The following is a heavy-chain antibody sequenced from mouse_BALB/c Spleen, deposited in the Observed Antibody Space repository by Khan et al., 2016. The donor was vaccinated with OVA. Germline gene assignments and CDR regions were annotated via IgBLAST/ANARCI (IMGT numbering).Heavy chain of an antibody. CDR1: GYTFNNYW. J-gene: IGHJ2*01. V-gene: IGHV1-7*01. D-gene: IGHD1-1*01. CDR3: ARRGLRWDFDY. Sequence: VQLQQSGAELAKPGASVKMSCKASGYTFNNYWILWVKQRPGQGLEWIGYINPITGYTEYNQNFQDKATLTADKSSSTAYMQLSSLNSEDSAVXYCARRGLRWDFDYWGQGTTLTVSS. CDR2: INPITGYT.